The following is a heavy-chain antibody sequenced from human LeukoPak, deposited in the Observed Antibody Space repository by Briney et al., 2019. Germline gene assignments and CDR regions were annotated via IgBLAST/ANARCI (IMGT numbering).Heavy chain of an antibody. Sequence: SETLSLTCNVSGFSISSNYYWGWIRQPPGKGLEWIGTIYHSGTTYYIPSLKSRVTLSVDMSKNQFSLKLSSVTAADTAVYYCARLIPPHYYYDSSGYNDAFDIWGQGTMVTVSS. J-gene: IGHJ3*02. CDR2: IYHSGTT. D-gene: IGHD3-22*01. CDR3: ARLIPPHYYYDSSGYNDAFDI. V-gene: IGHV4-38-2*02. CDR1: GFSISSNYY.